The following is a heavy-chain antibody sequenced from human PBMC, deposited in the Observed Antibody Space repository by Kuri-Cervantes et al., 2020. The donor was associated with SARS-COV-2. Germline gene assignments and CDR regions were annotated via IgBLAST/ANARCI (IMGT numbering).Heavy chain of an antibody. Sequence: ESLKISCTVSGGSISSYYWSWIRQPPGKGLEWIGYIYYSGSTNYNPSLKSRVTISVDTSKNQFSLKLSSVTAADTAVYYCARRWRGTAMVNAFDIWGQGTMVTVSS. CDR3: ARRWRGTAMVNAFDI. J-gene: IGHJ3*02. CDR2: IYYSGST. D-gene: IGHD5-18*01. V-gene: IGHV4-59*12. CDR1: GGSISSYY.